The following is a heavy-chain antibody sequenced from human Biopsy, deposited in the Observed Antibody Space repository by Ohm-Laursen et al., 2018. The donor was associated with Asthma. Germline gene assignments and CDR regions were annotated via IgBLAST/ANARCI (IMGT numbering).Heavy chain of an antibody. V-gene: IGHV1-3*01. Sequence: SVKVSCKASGYNFISFAIHWVRQAPGQRLEWMGWINAGNGNTKFSQKFQGRVTITRDTSASTAYMDLSSLRSEDTAVYYCARTYYDFLTGQVKDVFGVWGQGTMVTVSS. CDR1: GYNFISFA. J-gene: IGHJ3*01. D-gene: IGHD3-9*01. CDR3: ARTYYDFLTGQVKDVFGV. CDR2: INAGNGNT.